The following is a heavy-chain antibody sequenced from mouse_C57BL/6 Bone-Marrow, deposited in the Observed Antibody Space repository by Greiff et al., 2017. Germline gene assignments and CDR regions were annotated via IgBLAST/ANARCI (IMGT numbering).Heavy chain of an antibody. V-gene: IGHV1-69*01. J-gene: IGHJ3*01. Sequence: VQLQQPGAELVMPGASVKLSCKASGYTFTSYWMHWVKQRPGQGLEWIGEIDPSDSYTNYNQKFKGKSTLTVDKSSSTAYMQLSSLTSEDSAVYYCAREGIYYDYGGGFAYWGQGTLVTVSA. CDR1: GYTFTSYW. CDR3: AREGIYYDYGGGFAY. D-gene: IGHD2-4*01. CDR2: IDPSDSYT.